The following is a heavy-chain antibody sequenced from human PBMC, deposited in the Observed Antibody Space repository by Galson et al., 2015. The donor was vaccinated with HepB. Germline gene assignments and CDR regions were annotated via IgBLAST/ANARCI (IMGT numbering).Heavy chain of an antibody. J-gene: IGHJ6*02. CDR2: IKSKTDGGTT. V-gene: IGHV3-15*01. D-gene: IGHD3-16*01. CDR3: TTDRIMITFGGVDYYYYGMDV. Sequence: SLRLSCAASGFTFSNAWVSWVRQAPGKGLEWVGRIKSKTDGGTTDYAAPVKGRFTISRDDSKNTLYLQMNSLKTEDTAVYYCTTDRIMITFGGVDYYYYGMDVWGQGTTVTVSS. CDR1: GFTFSNAW.